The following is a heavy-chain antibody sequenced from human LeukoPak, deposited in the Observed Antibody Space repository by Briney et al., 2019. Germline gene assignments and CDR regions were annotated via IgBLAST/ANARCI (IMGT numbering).Heavy chain of an antibody. CDR1: GFTFSSYW. V-gene: IGHV3-74*01. CDR2: INSDGSTT. J-gene: IGHJ4*02. D-gene: IGHD5-24*01. Sequence: GGSLRLSCAASGFTFSSYWVHWVRQAPGKGLVWVSRINSDGSTTNYADSVKGRFTISRDNAKNTLYLQTNSLRVEDTAVYYCAGGYSATIDYWGQGSLVTVSS. CDR3: AGGYSATIDY.